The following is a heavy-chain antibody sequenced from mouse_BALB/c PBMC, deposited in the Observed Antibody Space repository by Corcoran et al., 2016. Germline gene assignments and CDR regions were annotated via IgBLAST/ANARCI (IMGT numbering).Heavy chain of an antibody. CDR2: IDPFNGGT. Sequence: EIQLQQSGPELMKPGASVKISCKASGYSFTSYYMHWVKQSHGKSLEWIGYIDPFNGGTRYNQKFKGNATLTVDKSSSTAYMHPSSLTPEDSAVYHGARDPTGTADYFDYWGQGTTLTVSS. CDR1: GYSFTSYY. V-gene: IGHV1S135*01. J-gene: IGHJ2*01. CDR3: ARDPTGTADYFDY. D-gene: IGHD4-1*02.